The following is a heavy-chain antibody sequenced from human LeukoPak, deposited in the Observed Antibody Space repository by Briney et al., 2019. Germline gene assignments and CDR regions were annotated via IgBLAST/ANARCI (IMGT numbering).Heavy chain of an antibody. Sequence: GGSLRLSCAASGFALNNYAIHWVRQAPGKGLEWVAVISYDGNNKYYTDSVQGRFTISGDNSKNTLYLQMISLRAEDTAVYYCARGPEKSLRYYFHYWGQGTLVTVSS. V-gene: IGHV3-30*04. CDR1: GFALNNYA. J-gene: IGHJ4*02. CDR3: ARGPEKSLRYYFHY. CDR2: ISYDGNNK.